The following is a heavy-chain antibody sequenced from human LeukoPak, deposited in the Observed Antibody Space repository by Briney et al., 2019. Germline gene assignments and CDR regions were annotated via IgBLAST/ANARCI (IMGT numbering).Heavy chain of an antibody. CDR2: VSGNGGIT. J-gene: IGHJ5*02. D-gene: IGHD3-10*01. CDR3: AKDLFDHEGFGELLIPINWFDP. CDR1: GFTFNSYA. Sequence: GGSLRLSCEASGFTFNSYAMSWVRQAPGKGLEWVSSVSGNGGITYDADSVKGRFTISRDNSKNTLYLQMNRLRAEDTAVFYCAKDLFDHEGFGELLIPINWFDPWGQGTLVTVSS. V-gene: IGHV3-23*01.